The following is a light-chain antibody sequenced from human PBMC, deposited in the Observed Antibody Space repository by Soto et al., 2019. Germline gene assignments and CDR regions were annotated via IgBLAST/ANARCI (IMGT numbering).Light chain of an antibody. CDR1: SSDVGGYNY. CDR2: EVS. J-gene: IGLJ3*02. V-gene: IGLV2-14*01. Sequence: QSALTQPASVSGSPGQSITISCTGTSSDVGGYNYVSWYQQHPGKAPKLMIYEVSNRPSGVSKRFSGSKSGNTASLTISGLQAEDEADYDCSSYTSSSTRVFGGGTKLTVL. CDR3: SSYTSSSTRV.